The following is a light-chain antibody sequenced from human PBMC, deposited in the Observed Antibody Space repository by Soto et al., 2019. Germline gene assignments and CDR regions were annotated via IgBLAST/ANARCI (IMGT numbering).Light chain of an antibody. Sequence: QAVVTQPASESGSPGQSVTISCTGASSDVGGYDYVSWYQQHPGKAPKLILFEVNNRPSGVSNHFSGSKSGNTASLIISGLQADDEADYYCSSYSTTSTLVFGSGSKLTVL. CDR2: EVN. V-gene: IGLV2-14*01. CDR3: SSYSTTSTLV. CDR1: SSDVGGYDY. J-gene: IGLJ1*01.